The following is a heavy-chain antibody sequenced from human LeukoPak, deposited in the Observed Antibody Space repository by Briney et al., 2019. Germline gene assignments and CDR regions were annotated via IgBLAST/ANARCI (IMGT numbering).Heavy chain of an antibody. CDR3: ARGGGGSGSYYGY. CDR2: ITPILGIP. Sequence: GASVKVSCKASGGTFSSYSISWVRQAPGQGLEWMGRITPILGIPNYAQKFQGRVTITADKSTSTAYMELSSLRSEDTAVYYCARGGGGSGSYYGYWGQGTLVTVSS. V-gene: IGHV1-69*04. D-gene: IGHD3-10*01. CDR1: GGTFSSYS. J-gene: IGHJ4*02.